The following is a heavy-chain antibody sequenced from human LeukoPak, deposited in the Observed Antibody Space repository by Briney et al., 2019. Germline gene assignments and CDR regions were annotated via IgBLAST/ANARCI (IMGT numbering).Heavy chain of an antibody. Sequence: ASVKVSCKASGGTFSSYAISWVRQAPGQGLEWMGGIIPIFGTANYAQKFQGRVTITADESTSTAYMELSSLRSEDTAVYYCARGRDGYNYVLDYWGQGTLVTVSS. CDR1: GGTFSSYA. D-gene: IGHD5-24*01. CDR3: ARGRDGYNYVLDY. V-gene: IGHV1-69*13. J-gene: IGHJ4*02. CDR2: IIPIFGTA.